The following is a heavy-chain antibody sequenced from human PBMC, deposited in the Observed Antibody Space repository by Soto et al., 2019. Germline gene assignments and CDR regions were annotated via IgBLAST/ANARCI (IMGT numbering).Heavy chain of an antibody. CDR2: ISSSSSTI. D-gene: IGHD5-12*01. J-gene: IGHJ4*02. CDR1: GFTFSSYS. V-gene: IGHV3-48*01. CDR3: AMRGGYSGYDLVDY. Sequence: GGSLRLSCAASGFTFSSYSMNWVRQAPGKGLEWVSYISSSSSTIYYADSVKGRFTISRDNAKNSLYLQMNSLRAEDTAVYYYAMRGGYSGYDLVDYWGQGTLVTVSS.